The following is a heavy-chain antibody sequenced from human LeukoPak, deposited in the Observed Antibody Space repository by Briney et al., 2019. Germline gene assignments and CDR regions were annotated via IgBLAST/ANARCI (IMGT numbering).Heavy chain of an antibody. V-gene: IGHV1-69*04. CDR2: IIPILGIA. CDR1: GGTFSSYA. Sequence: ASVKVSCKASGGTFSSYAISWVRQAPGQGLEWMGRIIPILGIANYAQKFQGRVTITADKSTSTAYMERSSLRSEDTAVYYCAWTVAAAGSFDYWGQGTLVTVSS. CDR3: AWTVAAAGSFDY. J-gene: IGHJ4*02. D-gene: IGHD6-13*01.